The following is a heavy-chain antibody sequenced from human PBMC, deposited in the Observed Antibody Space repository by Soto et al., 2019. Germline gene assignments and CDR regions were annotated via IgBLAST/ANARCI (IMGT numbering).Heavy chain of an antibody. J-gene: IGHJ4*02. CDR1: GFTFNSFA. D-gene: IGHD2-21*02. CDR3: AKDDAPHLTYCGGDCQVVFDY. Sequence: GGSLRLSCAASGFTFNSFAMSWVRQAPGKGLEWVSALSGSGSSTCYADSVKGRFTISRDNSKNTLYMQMNSLRAEDTAVYYCAKDDAPHLTYCGGDCQVVFDYWGQGTLVTVSS. V-gene: IGHV3-23*01. CDR2: LSGSGSST.